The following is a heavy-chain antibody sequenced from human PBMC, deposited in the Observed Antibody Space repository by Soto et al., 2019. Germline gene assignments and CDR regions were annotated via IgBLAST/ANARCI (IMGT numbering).Heavy chain of an antibody. Sequence: ASVEVSCKASGYTFTSYGISWVRQAPGQGLELMGWISAYNGNTNYAQKLQGRVTMTTDTSTSTAYMELRSLRSDDTAVYYCASGTGYCSSTSCYYYYGMDVWGQGTTVTVSS. CDR1: GYTFTSYG. V-gene: IGHV1-18*04. D-gene: IGHD2-2*01. CDR3: ASGTGYCSSTSCYYYYGMDV. J-gene: IGHJ6*02. CDR2: ISAYNGNT.